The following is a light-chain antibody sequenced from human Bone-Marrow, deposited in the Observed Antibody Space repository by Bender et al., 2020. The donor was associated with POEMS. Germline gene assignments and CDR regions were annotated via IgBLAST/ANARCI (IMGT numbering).Light chain of an antibody. CDR2: KDN. J-gene: IGLJ3*02. CDR1: NIGRKS. CDR3: QSADSSGTYPNWV. Sequence: SYVLTQPPSVSVAPGLTARVTCGGNNIGRKSVHWYQQKPGQAPILVISKDNERPSGIPERFAGSTSGTTLTLTISGVQAEDEADYYCQSADSSGTYPNWVFGGGTKLTVL. V-gene: IGLV3-25*03.